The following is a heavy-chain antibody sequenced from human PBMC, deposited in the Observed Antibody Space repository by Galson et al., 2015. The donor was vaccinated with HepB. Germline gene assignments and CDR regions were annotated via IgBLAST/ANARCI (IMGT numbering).Heavy chain of an antibody. J-gene: IGHJ4*02. Sequence: SVKVSCKASGYTFTSYGISWVRQAPGQRLEWMGWISAYNGNTNYAQKPQGRVTMTTDTSTSTAYMELRSLRSDDTAVYYCARDLYPSPEILTGIDYWDQGTLVTVSS. CDR3: ARDLYPSPEILTGIDY. CDR1: GYTFTSYG. D-gene: IGHD3-9*01. CDR2: ISAYNGNT. V-gene: IGHV1-18*04.